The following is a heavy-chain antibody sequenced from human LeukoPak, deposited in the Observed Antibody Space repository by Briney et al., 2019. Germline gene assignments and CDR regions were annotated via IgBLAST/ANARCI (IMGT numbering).Heavy chain of an antibody. CDR2: ISHDERTK. CDR1: GFNFDNYA. D-gene: IGHD5-24*01. V-gene: IGHV3-30*04. CDR3: ARPGPPGDGYNPPDY. J-gene: IGHJ4*02. Sequence: PGGSLRLSCVASGFNFDNYAMHWVRQPLGKGLEWVAVISHDERTKYYADSMKGRITISRDNSKNTVFLQMNNLRTEDTAVYFCARPGPPGDGYNPPDYWGQGTLVTVSS.